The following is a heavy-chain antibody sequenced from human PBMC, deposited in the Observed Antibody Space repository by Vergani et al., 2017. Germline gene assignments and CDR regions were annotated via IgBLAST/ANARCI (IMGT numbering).Heavy chain of an antibody. Sequence: QVQLQQWGAGLLKPSETLSLTCAVYGGSFSGYYWSWIRQPPGKGLEWIGEINHSGSTNYNPSLKSRVTISVDTSKNQFSLKLSSVTAAETAVYYWARGRYSRGYSYGYVYYFDYWGQGTLVTVSS. CDR2: INHSGST. V-gene: IGHV4-34*01. CDR3: ARGRYSRGYSYGYVYYFDY. CDR1: GGSFSGYY. J-gene: IGHJ4*02. D-gene: IGHD5-18*01.